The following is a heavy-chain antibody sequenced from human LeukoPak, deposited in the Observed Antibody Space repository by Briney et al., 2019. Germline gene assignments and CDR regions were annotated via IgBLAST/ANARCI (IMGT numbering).Heavy chain of an antibody. CDR3: ARGGGLDV. CDR1: AFIFSGHW. J-gene: IGHJ6*02. V-gene: IGHV3-7*03. Sequence: GGSLRLSCEGSAFIFSGHWMNWVRQTPGKGLEWVASIKEDGSERQYVDSVKGRFSISRDNAKNSLYLQMSNLRAEDTAVYFCARGGGLDVWGQGATVTVSS. CDR2: IKEDGSER. D-gene: IGHD3-16*01.